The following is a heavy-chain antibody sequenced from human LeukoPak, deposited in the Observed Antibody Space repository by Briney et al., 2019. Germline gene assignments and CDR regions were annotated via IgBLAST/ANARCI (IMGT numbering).Heavy chain of an antibody. CDR2: IIPILGIA. D-gene: IGHD6-19*01. Sequence: GSSVKVSCKASGGTFSSYAISWVRQAPGQGLEWMGRIIPILGIANYAQKFQGRVTITADKSTSTAYMELSSLRSEDTAVYYCASGKYSSGGYFDYWGQGTLVTVSS. CDR3: ASGKYSSGGYFDY. V-gene: IGHV1-69*04. J-gene: IGHJ4*02. CDR1: GGTFSSYA.